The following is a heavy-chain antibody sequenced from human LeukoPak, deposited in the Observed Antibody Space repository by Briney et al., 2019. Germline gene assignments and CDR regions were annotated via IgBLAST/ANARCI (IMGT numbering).Heavy chain of an antibody. D-gene: IGHD6-13*01. CDR3: AREEQQLVLGMDV. V-gene: IGHV4-4*02. CDR1: GGSISSSNW. Sequence: PSGTLSLTCAVSGGSISSSNWWSWVRPPPGKGLEWIGEIYHSGSTNYNPSLKSRVTISVDKSKNQFSLKLSSVTAADTAVYYCAREEQQLVLGMDVWGQGTTVTVSS. CDR2: IYHSGST. J-gene: IGHJ6*02.